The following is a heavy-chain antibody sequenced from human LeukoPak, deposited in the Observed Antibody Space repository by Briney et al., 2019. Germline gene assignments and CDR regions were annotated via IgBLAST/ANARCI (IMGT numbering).Heavy chain of an antibody. Sequence: GGSLELSCAASGFTFSSYSMNWVRQAPGKGLEWVSSISSSSSYIYYADSVKGRFTISRDNAKNSLYLQMNSLRAEDTAVYYCARADGSSSFPDYWGQGTLVTVSS. CDR1: GFTFSSYS. CDR2: ISSSSSYI. D-gene: IGHD6-13*01. V-gene: IGHV3-21*01. J-gene: IGHJ4*02. CDR3: ARADGSSSFPDY.